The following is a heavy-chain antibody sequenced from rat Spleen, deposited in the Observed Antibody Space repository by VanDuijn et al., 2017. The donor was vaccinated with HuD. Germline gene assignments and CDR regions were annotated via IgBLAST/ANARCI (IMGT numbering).Heavy chain of an antibody. CDR1: GFSLTSYN. CDR3: TRDYGG. J-gene: IGHJ2*01. CDR2: MRYNGDT. D-gene: IGHD1-11*01. Sequence: QVQLKESGPGLVQPSPTLSLTCTVSGFSLTSYNLHWVRQPPGKGLEWMGRMRYNGDTSYNSALKSRLSISRDTSKNQVFLKMNSLQTDDTGTYYCTRDYGGWGQGVMVTVSS. V-gene: IGHV2-63*01.